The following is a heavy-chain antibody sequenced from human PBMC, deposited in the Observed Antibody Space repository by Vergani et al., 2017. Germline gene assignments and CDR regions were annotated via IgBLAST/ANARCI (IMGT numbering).Heavy chain of an antibody. CDR1: GFTFSDHS. CDR2: ARNKANSHTT. Sequence: EVQLVESGGTLVQPGGSLRLSCVASGFTFSDHSMDWVRQAPGKGLEWLGRARNKANSHTTAYAASVKGRFTISRDDSKNSLYLQKNSLKTEDTALYYCARECSTSPGVFDFWGQGTMVTVSS. J-gene: IGHJ3*01. V-gene: IGHV3-72*01. CDR3: ARECSTSPGVFDF. D-gene: IGHD3-10*02.